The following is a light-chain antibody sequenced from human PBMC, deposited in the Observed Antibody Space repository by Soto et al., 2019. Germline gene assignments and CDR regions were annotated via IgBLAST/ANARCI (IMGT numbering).Light chain of an antibody. J-gene: IGKJ1*01. Sequence: DIQMTQSPSTLSASVGDRVTITCRASQSISSWLAWYQQKPGKAPKLLIYDASSLESGVPSRFSGSGSGTEFSLTISSLQTDDFATYYGQQYDSYSGTFGQGTKVDIK. CDR1: QSISSW. CDR3: QQYDSYSGT. CDR2: DAS. V-gene: IGKV1-5*01.